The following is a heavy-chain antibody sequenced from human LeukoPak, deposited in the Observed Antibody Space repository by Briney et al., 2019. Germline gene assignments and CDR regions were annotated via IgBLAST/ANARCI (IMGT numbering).Heavy chain of an antibody. CDR1: GYSFTSYW. CDR3: ARPEDSSGWPFDY. D-gene: IGHD6-19*01. J-gene: IGHJ4*02. Sequence: GESLKISCKGSGYSFTSYWIGWVRQMPGKGLEWMGIIYPGDSDTRYSPSFQGQVTVSADKSISTAYLQWSSLKASDTAMYYCARPEDSSGWPFDYWGQGTLVTVSS. V-gene: IGHV5-51*01. CDR2: IYPGDSDT.